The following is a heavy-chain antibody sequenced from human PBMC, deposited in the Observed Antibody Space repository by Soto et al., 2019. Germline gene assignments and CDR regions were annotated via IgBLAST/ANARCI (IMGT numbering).Heavy chain of an antibody. J-gene: IGHJ5*02. Sequence: EVQLVESGGGLVKPGGSLRLSCAASGFTFSSYSMNWVRQAPGKGLEWVSSISSSSSYIYYADSVKGRFTISRDNAKNSLYLQMNSLRAGDTAVYDCAGPPVEYSFSSRWFDPWGQGTLVTVSS. V-gene: IGHV3-21*01. CDR3: AGPPVEYSFSSRWFDP. CDR2: ISSSSSYI. CDR1: GFTFSSYS. D-gene: IGHD6-6*01.